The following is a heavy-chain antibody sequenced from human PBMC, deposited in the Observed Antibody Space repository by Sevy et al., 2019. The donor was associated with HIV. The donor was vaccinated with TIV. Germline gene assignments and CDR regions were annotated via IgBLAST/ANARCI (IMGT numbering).Heavy chain of an antibody. D-gene: IGHD3-3*01. CDR2: ISGSGTST. V-gene: IGHV3-23*01. Sequence: GGSLRLSCAASGFSFSTYAMTWLRQAPGKGLEWVSCISGSGTSTYYTDSVKGRFTISRDNSKNTVYLQMNNLRAEDTAVYYCGKVSIFGVGGFYDYWGQRTLVTVSS. CDR1: GFSFSTYA. CDR3: GKVSIFGVGGFYDY. J-gene: IGHJ4*02.